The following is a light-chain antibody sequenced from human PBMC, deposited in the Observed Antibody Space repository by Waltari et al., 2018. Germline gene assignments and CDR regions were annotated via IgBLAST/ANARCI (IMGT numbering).Light chain of an antibody. CDR1: QSVSRT. V-gene: IGKV3-20*01. CDR3: QHYVSLPAT. J-gene: IGKJ1*01. Sequence: EIVLTQSPGTLFLSPGEGATLSCRASQSVSRTLAWYQQKPGQAPRLLIYGASSRATGIPDRFSGSGSGTDFSLNISRLEPDDSAVYFCQHYVSLPATFGQGTKVEIK. CDR2: GAS.